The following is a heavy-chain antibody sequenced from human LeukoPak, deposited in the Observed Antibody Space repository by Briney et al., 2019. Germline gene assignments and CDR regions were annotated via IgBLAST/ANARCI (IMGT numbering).Heavy chain of an antibody. Sequence: ASVKVSCKVSGDALTELSILWVRQAPGKGLEWMETFDPEDAETVYAQNFQGRVTMTEDTSPDTAYMELSSLTSDDTAVYYCATSPALPSAFDIWGQGTMVTVSS. J-gene: IGHJ3*02. V-gene: IGHV1-24*01. CDR2: FDPEDAET. CDR3: ATSPALPSAFDI. CDR1: GDALTELS.